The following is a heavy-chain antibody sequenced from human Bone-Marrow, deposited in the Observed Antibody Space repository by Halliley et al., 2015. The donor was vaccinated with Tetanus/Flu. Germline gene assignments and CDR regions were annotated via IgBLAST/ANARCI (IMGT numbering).Heavy chain of an antibody. V-gene: IGHV4-34*01. Sequence: TLSLTCAVYGGSFSGYYWSWIRQPPGKGLEWIGEINHRGSTNYNPSLKSRVTISVDTSKNQFSLKLSSVTAADTAVYYCARDLYEGLSFAFWGPVTLVTVSS. CDR3: ARDLYEGLSFAF. J-gene: IGHJ3*01. CDR1: GGSFSGYY. D-gene: IGHD3-3*01. CDR2: INHRGST.